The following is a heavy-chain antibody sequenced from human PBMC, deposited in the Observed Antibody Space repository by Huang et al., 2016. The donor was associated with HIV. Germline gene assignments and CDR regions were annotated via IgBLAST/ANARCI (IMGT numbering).Heavy chain of an antibody. J-gene: IGHJ3*02. D-gene: IGHD2-2*02. CDR2: IYYSGST. CDR1: GGSISSGGYS. Sequence: QVQLQESGPGLVKPSQTLSLTCTVSGGSISSGGYSWSWIRQPPGKGLEWIGYIYYSGSTYSNPSLKSRVTISVDTSKNQFSLKLSSVTAADTAVYYCARDTDGGRTFDIWGQGTMVTVSS. V-gene: IGHV4-30-4*08. CDR3: ARDTDGGRTFDI.